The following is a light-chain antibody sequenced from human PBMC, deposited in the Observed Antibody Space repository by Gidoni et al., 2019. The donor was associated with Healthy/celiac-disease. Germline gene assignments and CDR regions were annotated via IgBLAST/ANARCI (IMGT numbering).Light chain of an antibody. CDR1: KSISSY. CDR3: QQSYSTPRT. V-gene: IGKV1-39*01. J-gene: IGKJ1*01. Sequence: DIQMTQSPSSLSASVGDRVTITRRASKSISSYLHWYQQKPGKAPKLLIYAASSLQSGVPSRFSGSGSGTDFTLTISSLQPEDFATYYCQQSYSTPRTFXQXTKVXIK. CDR2: AAS.